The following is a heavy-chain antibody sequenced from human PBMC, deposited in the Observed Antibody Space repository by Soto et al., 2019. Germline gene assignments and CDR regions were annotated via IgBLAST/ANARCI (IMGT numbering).Heavy chain of an antibody. Sequence: SETLSLTCTVSGGFVNSDTHSWSWIRQTPGKRLEWIGFIYSGGSTKNPSLRSRVTMSVDTSKNQFSLKLRSVIVADTAVYHCARFVRSCSATTCSTRADVWGQGITVTVS. CDR2: IYSGGST. J-gene: IGHJ6*02. CDR3: ARFVRSCSATTCSTRADV. CDR1: GGFVNSDTHS. V-gene: IGHV4-61*01. D-gene: IGHD2-2*01.